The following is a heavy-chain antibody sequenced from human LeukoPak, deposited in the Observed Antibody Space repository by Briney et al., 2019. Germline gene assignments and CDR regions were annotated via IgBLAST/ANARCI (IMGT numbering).Heavy chain of an antibody. J-gene: IGHJ5*02. D-gene: IGHD3-10*01. V-gene: IGHV3-7*01. Sequence: GGSLRLSCAASGFTFSSYWMSWVRQAPGKGLEGVANIKQDGSKKYYVDSEKGRFTISRDNAKNSLYLQMNSLRAEDTAVYYCARDPRSAMVRGVKKNWFDPWGQGTLVTVSS. CDR1: GFTFSSYW. CDR2: IKQDGSKK. CDR3: ARDPRSAMVRGVKKNWFDP.